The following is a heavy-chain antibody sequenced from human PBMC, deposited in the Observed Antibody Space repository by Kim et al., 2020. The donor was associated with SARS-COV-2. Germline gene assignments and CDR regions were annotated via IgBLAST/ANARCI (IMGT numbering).Heavy chain of an antibody. CDR2: ISSRGMTI. Sequence: GGSLRLSCAASGFTFSSYEMNWVRQAPGKGLEWISYISSRGMTISYADSVKGRFTISRDNPKNSLYLQMNSLRVEDMGVYYCATDGPAHLRFDPWGQGTLVTVSS. J-gene: IGHJ5*02. CDR3: ATDGPAHLRFDP. CDR1: GFTFSSYE. V-gene: IGHV3-48*03.